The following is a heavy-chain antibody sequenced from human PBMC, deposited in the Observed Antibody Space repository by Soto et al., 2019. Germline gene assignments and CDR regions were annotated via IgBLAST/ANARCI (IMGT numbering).Heavy chain of an antibody. CDR3: SSYYGSGSYYNVGY. V-gene: IGHV3-73*01. Sequence: GGSLRLSCAASGFTFSGSAMHWVRQASGKGLEWVGRIRSKANSYATAYAASVKGRFTISRDDSKNTAYLQMNSLKTEDTAVYYCSSYYGSGSYYNVGYWGQGTLVTVSS. CDR1: GFTFSGSA. J-gene: IGHJ4*02. D-gene: IGHD3-10*01. CDR2: IRSKANSYAT.